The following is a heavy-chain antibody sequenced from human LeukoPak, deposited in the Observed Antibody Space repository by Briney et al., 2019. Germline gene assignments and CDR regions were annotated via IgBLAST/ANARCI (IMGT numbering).Heavy chain of an antibody. D-gene: IGHD5-18*01. J-gene: IGHJ4*02. CDR3: TRLWLAGYYFDY. CDR2: IRSKANSYAT. V-gene: IGHV3-73*01. Sequence: GGSPRLSCAASGFTFSGSAMHWVRQASGKGLEWVGRIRSKANSYATAYAASVKGRFTISRDDSKNTAYLQMNSLKTEDTAVYYCTRLWLAGYYFDYWGQGTLVTVSS. CDR1: GFTFSGSA.